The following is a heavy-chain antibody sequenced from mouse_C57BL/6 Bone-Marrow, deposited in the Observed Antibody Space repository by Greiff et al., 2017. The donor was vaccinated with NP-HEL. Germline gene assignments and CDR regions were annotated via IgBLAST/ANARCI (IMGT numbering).Heavy chain of an antibody. V-gene: IGHV1-81*01. D-gene: IGHD2-2*01. CDR1: GYTFTSYG. J-gene: IGHJ3*01. Sequence: VQLQQSGAELARPGASVKLSCKASGYTFTSYGISWVKQRTGQGLEWIGEIYTRSGNTYYNEKFKGKATLTADKSSSTAYMELRSLTSEDSAVYFCARASYYGYDVFAYWGQGTLVTVSA. CDR2: IYTRSGNT. CDR3: ARASYYGYDVFAY.